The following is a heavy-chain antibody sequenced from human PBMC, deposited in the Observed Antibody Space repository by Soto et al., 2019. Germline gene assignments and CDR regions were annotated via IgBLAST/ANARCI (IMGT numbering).Heavy chain of an antibody. CDR1: GFTFSSYA. CDR2: ISSNGGST. V-gene: IGHV3-64*01. Sequence: EVQLVESGGGLVQPGGSLRLSCAASGFTFSSYAMHWVRQAPGKGLEYVSAISSNGGSTYYANSVKGRFTISRDNSKNTLYLQMGSLRAEDMAVYYCARSPGKGVVVAATGFADYWGQGTLVTVS. J-gene: IGHJ4*02. D-gene: IGHD2-15*01. CDR3: ARSPGKGVVVAATGFADY.